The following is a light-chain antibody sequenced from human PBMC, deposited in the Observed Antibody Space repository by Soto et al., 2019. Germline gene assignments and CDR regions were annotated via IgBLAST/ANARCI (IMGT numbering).Light chain of an antibody. CDR1: QGISNY. CDR2: AAS. J-gene: IGKJ5*01. CDR3: QKYNSAPQT. Sequence: DIQMTQSPSSLSVSVGDRVTISCRARQGISNYLAWYQQKPGKLPKLLNYAASTLQSGVPSRFSGSGTGTAFTLTISSLQPEDVATYYCQKYNSAPQTVGQGTGLEIK. V-gene: IGKV1-27*01.